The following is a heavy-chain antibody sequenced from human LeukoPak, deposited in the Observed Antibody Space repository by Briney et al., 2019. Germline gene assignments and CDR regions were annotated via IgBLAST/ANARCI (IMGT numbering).Heavy chain of an antibody. V-gene: IGHV3-23*01. CDR3: AKDARGYHRPIDH. CDR1: GFTFSTYA. J-gene: IGHJ4*02. Sequence: PGGSLRLSCAASGFTFSTYAMSWVRQAPGKGLEWVSGIGGGGTNTDYADSMKGRFTISRDNSKNTLTLQMSSLRADDTAVYFCAKDARGYHRPIDHWGQGILVTVSS. CDR2: IGGGGTNT. D-gene: IGHD3-22*01.